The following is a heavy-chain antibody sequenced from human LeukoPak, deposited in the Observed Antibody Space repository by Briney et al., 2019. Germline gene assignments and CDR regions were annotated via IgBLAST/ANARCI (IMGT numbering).Heavy chain of an antibody. V-gene: IGHV3-23*01. CDR3: AEATRYCSGGSCYSFYYYGMDV. J-gene: IGHJ6*02. CDR2: ISASGGST. Sequence: GGSLRLSCAASGFTFSSYAMSWVRPAPGKGLEWVSAISASGGSTYYADSVKGRFTISRDNSKNTLYLQMSSLRAEDTAVYYCAEATRYCSGGSCYSFYYYGMDVWGQGATVTVSS. CDR1: GFTFSSYA. D-gene: IGHD2-15*01.